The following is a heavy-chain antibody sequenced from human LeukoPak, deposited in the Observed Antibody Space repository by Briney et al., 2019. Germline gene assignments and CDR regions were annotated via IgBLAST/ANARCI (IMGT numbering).Heavy chain of an antibody. CDR3: ARHGNYYDSSGYNYYFDY. Sequence: VKPSETLPLTCTVSGVSTSSYYWTWIRQPPGKGLEWIGNIYYSGSTKYNPSLKSRVTISVDTSKNHFSLKLSSVTAADTAVYYCARHGNYYDSSGYNYYFDYWGQGTLGTVSS. V-gene: IGHV4-59*08. CDR2: IYYSGST. J-gene: IGHJ4*02. D-gene: IGHD3-22*01. CDR1: GVSTSSYY.